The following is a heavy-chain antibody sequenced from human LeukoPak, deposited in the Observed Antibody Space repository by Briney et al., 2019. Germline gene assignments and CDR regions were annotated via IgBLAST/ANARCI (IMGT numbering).Heavy chain of an antibody. CDR1: GQTFSSHY. CDR3: ATDNWFDH. J-gene: IGHJ5*02. CDR2: IDHSGIT. Sequence: SETLSLTCGVYGQTFSSHYWSWIRQPPGKGLEWIGEIDHSGITRYTPSLKSRVTISVDTSKNQFSLKLTSVTAADTAVYYCATDNWFDHWSKGTLVTVSS. V-gene: IGHV4-34*01.